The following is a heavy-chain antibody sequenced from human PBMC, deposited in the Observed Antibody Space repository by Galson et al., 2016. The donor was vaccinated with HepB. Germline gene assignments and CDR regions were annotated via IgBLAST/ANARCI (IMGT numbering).Heavy chain of an antibody. D-gene: IGHD3-16*01. J-gene: IGHJ3*02. CDR2: IYDRGDT. Sequence: SETLSLTCTVSGGSISGYYWTWIRQPAGEGLEWIGRIYDRGDTNYNASLESRVIMSLDTSNNQFSLTLRSVTAADTAVDCCAGDAWGRNAFDIWGPGTTVIVSS. CDR3: AGDAWGRNAFDI. V-gene: IGHV4-4*07. CDR1: GGSISGYY.